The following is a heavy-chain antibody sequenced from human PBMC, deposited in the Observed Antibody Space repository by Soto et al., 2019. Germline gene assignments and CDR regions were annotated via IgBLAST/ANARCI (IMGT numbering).Heavy chain of an antibody. CDR1: GFTFSSYG. J-gene: IGHJ2*01. Sequence: QVQLVESGGGVVQPGRSLRLSCAASGFTFSSYGMHWVRQAPGKGLEWVAVIWYDGSNKYYADSVKGRFTISRDNSKNTLYLQMNSLRAEDTAVYYGARDVRPGYFDLWGRGTLVTVSS. CDR2: IWYDGSNK. D-gene: IGHD6-6*01. CDR3: ARDVRPGYFDL. V-gene: IGHV3-33*01.